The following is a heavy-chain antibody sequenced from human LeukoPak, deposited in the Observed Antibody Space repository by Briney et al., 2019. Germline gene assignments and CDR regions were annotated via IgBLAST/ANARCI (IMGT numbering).Heavy chain of an antibody. CDR3: ASTSGYCSGGNCYSAFDY. Sequence: SETLSLTCTVSGGSISSYHWSWIRQPPGKGLEWIGYIYYSGSTNYNPSLKSRLTISVDTSNNQFSLKLSSVTAADTAVYYCASTSGYCSGGNCYSAFDYWGQGTLVTVSS. CDR1: GGSISSYH. D-gene: IGHD2-15*01. J-gene: IGHJ4*02. CDR2: IYYSGST. V-gene: IGHV4-59*01.